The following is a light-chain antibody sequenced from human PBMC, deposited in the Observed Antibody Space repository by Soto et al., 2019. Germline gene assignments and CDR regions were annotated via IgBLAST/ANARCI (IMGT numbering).Light chain of an antibody. CDR2: DAS. CDR3: QKRSNWPRIT. CDR1: QSVSSY. Sequence: EIVLAQYPTTLSLSPGYRATVSRRPIQSVSSYLAWYQQKPGQAPRLLIYDASNRATGIPARFSGSGSGTDFTLTISSLEPEDFAVYYCQKRSNWPRITFGQGTRLEIK. J-gene: IGKJ5*01. V-gene: IGKV3-11*01.